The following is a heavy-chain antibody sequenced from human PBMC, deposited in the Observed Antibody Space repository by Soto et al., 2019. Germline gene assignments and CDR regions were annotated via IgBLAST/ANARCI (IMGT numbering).Heavy chain of an antibody. Sequence: GGSLRLSCAASGFTFSTYSMTWVRQAPGKGLEWVSTISGSGGSTYYIDSVKGRFTISRDNSKNTLYLQMNSLRAADTAVYYCAKDWTYIWGQGTMVTVSS. D-gene: IGHD3-3*01. CDR1: GFTFSTYS. CDR3: AKDWTYI. CDR2: ISGSGGST. J-gene: IGHJ3*02. V-gene: IGHV3-23*01.